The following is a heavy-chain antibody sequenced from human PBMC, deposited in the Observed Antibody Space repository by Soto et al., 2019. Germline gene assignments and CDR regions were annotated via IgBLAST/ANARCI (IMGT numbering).Heavy chain of an antibody. J-gene: IGHJ6*02. CDR2: FRPGESDT. CDR3: ARHEATYPNFYGMDV. CDR1: GYSFTTYW. Sequence: GESLKISCESHGYSFTTYWITWVRQKPGKGLEWVGSFRPGESDTRYSPSFQGQVTISADRSLATAYLQWSSLQAADTAIYYCARHEATYPNFYGMDVWGQRTTVTVSS. V-gene: IGHV5-51*01.